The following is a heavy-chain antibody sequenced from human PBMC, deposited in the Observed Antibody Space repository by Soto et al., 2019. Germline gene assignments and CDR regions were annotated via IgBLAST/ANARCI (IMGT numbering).Heavy chain of an antibody. V-gene: IGHV1-69*08. D-gene: IGHD4-17*01. CDR3: PKDGYGDYVCY. CDR2: IIPILGIA. J-gene: IGHJ4*02. CDR1: GGTFSSYT. Sequence: QVQLVQSGAEVKKPGSSVKVSCKASGGTFSSYTISWVRQAPGQGLEWMGRIIPILGIANYAQKFQGRVTITADKSTSTAYMVLSRLRSGYMSLYYCPKDGYGDYVCYWGQGHLVTVSS.